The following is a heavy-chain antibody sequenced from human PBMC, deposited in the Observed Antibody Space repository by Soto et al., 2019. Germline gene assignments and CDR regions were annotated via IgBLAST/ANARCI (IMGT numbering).Heavy chain of an antibody. CDR2: INHSGST. CDR3: ARGRAICSSTSCSTVNWFDP. J-gene: IGHJ5*02. Sequence: KASETLSLTCAVYGGSFSGYYWSWIRQPPGKGLEWIGEINHSGSTNYNPSLKSRVTISVDTSKNQFSLKLSSVTAADTAVYYCARGRAICSSTSCSTVNWFDPWGQGTLVTVSS. D-gene: IGHD2-2*02. V-gene: IGHV4-34*01. CDR1: GGSFSGYY.